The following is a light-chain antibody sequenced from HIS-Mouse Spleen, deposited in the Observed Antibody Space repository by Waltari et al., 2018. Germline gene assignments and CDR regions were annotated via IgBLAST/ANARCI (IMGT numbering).Light chain of an antibody. CDR1: ALPKKY. Sequence: SYELTQPPSVSVSPGQTARITCPGDALPKKYAYWYQQKSGQAPVLVIYEDRKRPSGSPERFSGSSSGTMATLTISGAQVEDEADYYCYSTDSSGNHRVFGGGTKLTVL. CDR3: YSTDSSGNHRV. J-gene: IGLJ2*01. V-gene: IGLV3-10*01. CDR2: EDR.